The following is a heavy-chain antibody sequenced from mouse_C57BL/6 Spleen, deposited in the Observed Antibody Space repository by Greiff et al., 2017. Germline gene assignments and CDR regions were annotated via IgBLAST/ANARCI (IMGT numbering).Heavy chain of an antibody. Sequence: QVQLQQPGAELVMPGASVKLSCKASGYTFTSYWMPWVKQRPGQGLEWIGEIDPSDSYTNYNQKFKGKSTLTVDKSSSTAYMQLSSLTSEYSAVYYCARGYYYGSSPFYYAMDYWGQGTSVTVSS. CDR1: GYTFTSYW. CDR2: IDPSDSYT. D-gene: IGHD1-1*01. V-gene: IGHV1-69*01. CDR3: ARGYYYGSSPFYYAMDY. J-gene: IGHJ4*01.